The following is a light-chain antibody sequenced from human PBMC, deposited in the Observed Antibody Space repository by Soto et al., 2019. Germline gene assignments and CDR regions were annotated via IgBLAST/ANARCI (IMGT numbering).Light chain of an antibody. V-gene: IGLV2-14*01. J-gene: IGLJ1*01. Sequence: QSVLAQPASVSGSPGQSITISCTGTSSDVGRNDYVSWYQQHPGKAPKLMIYDVSNRPSGVSDRFSGSKSVNPASLTISGLQAEDEADYYCCSPTTSDTYGFGTGTKVTVL. CDR3: CSPTTSDTYG. CDR1: SSDVGRNDY. CDR2: DVS.